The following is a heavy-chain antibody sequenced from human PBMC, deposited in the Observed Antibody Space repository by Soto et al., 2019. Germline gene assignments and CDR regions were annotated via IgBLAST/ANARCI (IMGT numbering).Heavy chain of an antibody. D-gene: IGHD1-1*01. V-gene: IGHV4-34*01. CDR3: ARIEYNWSQRNYGTFDS. CDR2: INHRGST. Sequence: QVQLQQWGAGLLKPSETLSLTCAVYGGSFSGYYWTWIRHTPGKGLEWLGEINHRGSTNYNPSLKSRVTTTVDRSKNQFALNLRSVTAADTAVYYCARIEYNWSQRNYGTFDSWGQGTLVTVSS. CDR1: GGSFSGYY. J-gene: IGHJ4*02.